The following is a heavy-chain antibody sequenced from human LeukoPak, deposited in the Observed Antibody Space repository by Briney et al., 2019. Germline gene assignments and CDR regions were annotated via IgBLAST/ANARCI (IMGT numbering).Heavy chain of an antibody. V-gene: IGHV3-30-3*01. D-gene: IGHD4-23*01. CDR3: ARGDWTVVDYSGAFDI. J-gene: IGHJ3*02. CDR2: ISYDGSNK. Sequence: SGGSLRLSCAASGFTFSSYAMHWVRQAPGKGLEWVAFISYDGSNKYYADSVKGRFTISRDNSKNTLYLRMNSLRTEDTAVYYCARGDWTVVDYSGAFDIWGQGTMVTVSS. CDR1: GFTFSSYA.